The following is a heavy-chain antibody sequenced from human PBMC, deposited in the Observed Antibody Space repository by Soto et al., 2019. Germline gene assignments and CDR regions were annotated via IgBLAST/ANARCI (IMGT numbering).Heavy chain of an antibody. Sequence: GGSLRLSCAASGFTFSSNAMNWVRQAPGKGLEWVAILAYDGSYEYYADSVEGRFTTSRDLARSMVYLQMNSLRADDTGIYYCARDLRAQIFDFWGQGTLVTVSS. J-gene: IGHJ4*02. D-gene: IGHD3-10*01. CDR3: ARDLRAQIFDF. CDR2: LAYDGSYE. CDR1: GFTFSSNA. V-gene: IGHV3-30*04.